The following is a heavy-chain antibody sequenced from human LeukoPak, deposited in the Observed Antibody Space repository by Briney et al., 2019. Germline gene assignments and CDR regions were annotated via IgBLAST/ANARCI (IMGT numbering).Heavy chain of an antibody. D-gene: IGHD3-10*01. J-gene: IGHJ4*02. CDR3: ARTPPIRGEYYFDY. CDR1: GFTFSSYW. V-gene: IGHV3-7*01. Sequence: GGSLRLSCAASGFTFSSYWMSWVRQAPGKGLEWVANIKQDGSEKYYVDSVKGRFTISRDNAKNSVYLQMNSLRAEDTAVYYCARTPPIRGEYYFDYWGQGTLVTVSS. CDR2: IKQDGSEK.